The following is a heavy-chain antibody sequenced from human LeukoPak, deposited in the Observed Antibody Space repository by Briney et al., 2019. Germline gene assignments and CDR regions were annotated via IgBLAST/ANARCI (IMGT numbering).Heavy chain of an antibody. D-gene: IGHD5/OR15-5a*01. CDR2: IYHSGST. Sequence: SETLSLTCTVSGYSISSGYYWGWIRQPPGKGLEWIGSIYHSGSTYYNPSLKSRVTISVDTSKNQFSLKLSSVTAADTAVYYCARVLSLYPAFDPWGQGTLVTVSS. CDR1: GYSISSGYY. CDR3: ARVLSLYPAFDP. V-gene: IGHV4-38-2*02. J-gene: IGHJ5*02.